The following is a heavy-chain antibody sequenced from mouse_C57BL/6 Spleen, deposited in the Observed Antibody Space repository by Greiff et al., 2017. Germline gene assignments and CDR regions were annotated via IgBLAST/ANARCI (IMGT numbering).Heavy chain of an antibody. V-gene: IGHV1-26*01. CDR1: GYTFTDYY. J-gene: IGHJ4*01. CDR2: INPNNGGT. D-gene: IGHD3-1*01. CDR3: ARGGLGGDY. Sequence: VQLQQSGPELVKPGASVKISCKASGYTFTDYYMNWVKQSHGKSLEWIGDINPNNGGTSYNQKFKGKATLTVDKSSSTAYMGLRSLTSEDSAVYYGARGGLGGDYWGQGTSVTVSS.